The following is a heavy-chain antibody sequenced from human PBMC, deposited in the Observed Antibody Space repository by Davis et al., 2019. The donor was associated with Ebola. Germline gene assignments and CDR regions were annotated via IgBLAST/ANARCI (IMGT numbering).Heavy chain of an antibody. CDR1: GYNFRDYW. Sequence: GESLKISCYGSGYNFRDYWIVWVRQTPGKGLEWKGVIYAGDDDTRYSPSFEGQVTISVDRSITTAYWQWSSLKASDTATYYCARQESLYGWIDHWGQGTLVTVSS. CDR3: ARQESLYGWIDH. D-gene: IGHD3-10*01. V-gene: IGHV5-51*01. J-gene: IGHJ4*02. CDR2: IYAGDDDT.